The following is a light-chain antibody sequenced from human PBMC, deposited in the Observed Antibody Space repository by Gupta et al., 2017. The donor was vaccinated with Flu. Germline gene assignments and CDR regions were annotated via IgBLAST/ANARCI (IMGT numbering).Light chain of an antibody. V-gene: IGLV2-8*01. J-gene: IGLJ1*01. CDR1: SSDVGGYNY. CDR2: EVS. Sequence: QSALSQPPSASGSPGQSVTISCTGTSSDVGGYNYVSWYQQHPGKAPKLMIYEVSTRPSGVPDRFSGSKSGNTAPLTVSGLQAEDEADYYCSSSVGTNTVFGTGTKVTVL. CDR3: SSSVGTNTV.